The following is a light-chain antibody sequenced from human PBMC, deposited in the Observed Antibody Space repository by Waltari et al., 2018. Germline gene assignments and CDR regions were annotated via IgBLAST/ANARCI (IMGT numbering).Light chain of an antibody. CDR3: QQYNNWLGIT. CDR1: QSVSSN. V-gene: IGKV3-15*01. Sequence: LSVSPGERATLSCRASQSVSSNLAWYQQKPGQAPRLLIYGASTRATGIPARFSGSGSGTEFTLTISSLQSEDFAVYYCQQYNNWLGITFGQGTRLEIK. CDR2: GAS. J-gene: IGKJ5*01.